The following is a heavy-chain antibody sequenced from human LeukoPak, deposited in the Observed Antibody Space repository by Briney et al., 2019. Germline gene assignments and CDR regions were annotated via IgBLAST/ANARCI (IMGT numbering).Heavy chain of an antibody. D-gene: IGHD6-13*01. Sequence: GETLSLTCTVSGGSISSSTYYWGWIRQPPGKGLEWVSVIYSGGSTYYADSVKGRFTISRDNSKNTLYLQMNSLRAEDTAVYYCAAKGSVWYDYWGQGTLVTVSS. CDR2: IYSGGST. CDR1: GGSISSSTYY. J-gene: IGHJ4*02. CDR3: AAKGSVWYDY. V-gene: IGHV3-66*01.